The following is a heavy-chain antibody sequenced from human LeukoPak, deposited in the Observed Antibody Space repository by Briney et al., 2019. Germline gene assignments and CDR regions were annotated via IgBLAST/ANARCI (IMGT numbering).Heavy chain of an antibody. CDR2: IYYSGST. V-gene: IGHV4-39*07. Sequence: SETLSLTCTVSGGSISSSSYYWGWIRQPPGKGLEWIGSIYYSGSTYYNPSLKSRVTISVDTSKNQFSLKLSSVTAADTAVYYCARDYQAENWFDPWGQGTLVTVSS. J-gene: IGHJ5*02. CDR1: GGSISSSSYY. D-gene: IGHD1-14*01. CDR3: ARDYQAENWFDP.